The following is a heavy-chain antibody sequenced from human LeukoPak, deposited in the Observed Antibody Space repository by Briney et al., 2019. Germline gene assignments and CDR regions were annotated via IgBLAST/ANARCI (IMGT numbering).Heavy chain of an antibody. CDR2: IYYSGST. J-gene: IGHJ4*02. CDR3: ARHEWFGSFDY. D-gene: IGHD3-10*01. Sequence: SETLSLTCTVSGGSISSGSYYWGWIRQPPGKGLEWIGSIYYSGSTYYNPSLKSRVTISVDTSKNQFSLKLSSVTAADTAVYYCARHEWFGSFDYWGQGTLVIVSS. CDR1: GGSISSGSYY. V-gene: IGHV4-39*01.